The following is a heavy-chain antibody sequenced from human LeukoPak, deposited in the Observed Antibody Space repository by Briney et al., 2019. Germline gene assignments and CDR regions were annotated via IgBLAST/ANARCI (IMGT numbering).Heavy chain of an antibody. D-gene: IGHD3-10*01. CDR2: IKQDGGEK. CDR3: AREWNYYGSGIMDV. Sequence: GGSLRLSCAASGFTFSSYWMSWVRQAPGKGLEWVANIKQDGGEKYYVGSVKGRCTVSRDNAKNSLYLQMNSLRAEDTAVYYCAREWNYYGSGIMDVWGKGTTVTVSS. V-gene: IGHV3-7*01. J-gene: IGHJ6*04. CDR1: GFTFSSYW.